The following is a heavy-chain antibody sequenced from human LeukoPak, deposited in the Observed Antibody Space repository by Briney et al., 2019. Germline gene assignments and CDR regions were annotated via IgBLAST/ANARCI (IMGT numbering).Heavy chain of an antibody. CDR1: GGSISSSSYY. CDR3: ARDLSDFIPFDY. CDR2: IYYSGST. Sequence: PSETLSLTCTVSGGSISSSSYYWGWIRQPPGKGLEWIGSIYYSGSTYYNPSLKSRVTISVDTSKNQFSLKLSSVTAADTAVYYCARDLSDFIPFDYWGQGTLVTVSS. D-gene: IGHD2-21*02. V-gene: IGHV4-39*07. J-gene: IGHJ4*02.